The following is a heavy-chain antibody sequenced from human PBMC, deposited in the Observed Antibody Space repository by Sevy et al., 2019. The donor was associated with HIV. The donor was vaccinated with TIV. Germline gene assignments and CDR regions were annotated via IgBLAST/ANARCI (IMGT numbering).Heavy chain of an antibody. CDR2: INPTSGST. V-gene: IGHV1-46*02. CDR3: ARGDDTGRCFDY. Sequence: ASVKVSCKASGYNFNNYYIHWVRQAPGQGLEWMGVINPTSGSTYYAQKFQGRVTMTRDTSTSIVYMDLRRLTSDDTDVYYCARGDDTGRCFDYWGQGTLVTVSS. D-gene: IGHD3-22*01. CDR1: GYNFNNYY. J-gene: IGHJ4*02.